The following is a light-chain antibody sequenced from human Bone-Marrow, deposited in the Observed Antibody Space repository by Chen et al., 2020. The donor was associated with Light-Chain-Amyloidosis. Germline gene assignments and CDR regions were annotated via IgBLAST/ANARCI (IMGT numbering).Light chain of an antibody. CDR1: QSVSSN. Sequence: EIVMTQSPATLSVSPGERATLSCRASQSVSSNLAWYQQKPVQAPRLLIYGASTRATGIPARFSGSGSGTAFTLTISSLQSEDFAVYYCQQYNNWPRITFGQGTRLEIK. V-gene: IGKV3-15*01. J-gene: IGKJ5*01. CDR2: GAS. CDR3: QQYNNWPRIT.